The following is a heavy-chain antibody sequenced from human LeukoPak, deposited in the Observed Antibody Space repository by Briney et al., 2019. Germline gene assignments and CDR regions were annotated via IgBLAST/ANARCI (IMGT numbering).Heavy chain of an antibody. Sequence: KPSETLSLTCTVSGYSISSGYYWGWIRQPPGKGLEWIGSIYYSGSTYYNPSLKSRVTISVDTSKNQFSLKLSSVTAADTAVYYCARKRGVRIDPWGQGTLVTVSS. CDR1: GYSISSGYY. V-gene: IGHV4-38-2*02. D-gene: IGHD3-10*01. J-gene: IGHJ5*02. CDR2: IYYSGST. CDR3: ARKRGVRIDP.